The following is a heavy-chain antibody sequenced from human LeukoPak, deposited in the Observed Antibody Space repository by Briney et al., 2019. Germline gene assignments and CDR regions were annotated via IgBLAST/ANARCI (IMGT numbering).Heavy chain of an antibody. V-gene: IGHV3-23*01. D-gene: IGHD3-10*01. CDR2: ITGSAADT. Sequence: GGSLRLSCAASGFTFSNYAMSWVRQAPGKRLEWVSAITGSAADTYSADSVKGRFTISRDNSRNTLYLQMNSLRAEDTAVYYCAKPTVGSGSHYSLDVWGKGTTVTVSS. CDR3: AKPTVGSGSHYSLDV. J-gene: IGHJ6*04. CDR1: GFTFSNYA.